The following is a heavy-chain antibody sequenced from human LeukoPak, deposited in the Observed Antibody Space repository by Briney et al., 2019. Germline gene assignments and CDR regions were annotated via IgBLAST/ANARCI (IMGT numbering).Heavy chain of an antibody. D-gene: IGHD3-16*02. Sequence: SETLSLTCTVSGGSISSNYWSWIRQPAGKGLEWIGRIYTSGSTNYNPSLKSRVTMSVDTSKNQFSLKLSSVTAADTAVYYCAKSSGNLYHDYIWGSYRSHYYFDYWGQGTLVTVSS. J-gene: IGHJ4*02. CDR3: AKSSGNLYHDYIWGSYRSHYYFDY. CDR1: GGSISSNY. CDR2: IYTSGST. V-gene: IGHV4-4*07.